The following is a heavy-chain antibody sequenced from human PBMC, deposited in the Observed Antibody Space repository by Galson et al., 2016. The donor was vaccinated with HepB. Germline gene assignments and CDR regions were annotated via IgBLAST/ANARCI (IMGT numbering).Heavy chain of an antibody. Sequence: SLRLSCAASGFTFNNAWMSWVRQAPGKGPEWVGRVRGGPDAGTTDYAAPVNGRFTISRDDSKSMFYLQMNSLKTEDTAVYYCTTHIVATNYYFDYWGRGTLVTVSS. V-gene: IGHV3-15*05. CDR3: TTHIVATNYYFDY. J-gene: IGHJ4*02. D-gene: IGHD5-12*01. CDR2: VRGGPDAGTT. CDR1: GFTFNNAW.